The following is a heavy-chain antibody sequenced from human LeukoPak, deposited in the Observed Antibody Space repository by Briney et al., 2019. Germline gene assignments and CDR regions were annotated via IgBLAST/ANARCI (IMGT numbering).Heavy chain of an antibody. Sequence: SQALSLTCAISGDSFSSNSAAWNWIRQSPSRGLEWLGRTYYRSKWYNDYAVSVKSRITINPDTSKNQFSLKLSSVTAADTAVYYCARDPLWSGTIRNFDYWGQGTLVTVSS. J-gene: IGHJ4*02. CDR3: ARDPLWSGTIRNFDY. D-gene: IGHD3-3*01. CDR2: TYYRSKWYN. V-gene: IGHV6-1*01. CDR1: GDSFSSNSAA.